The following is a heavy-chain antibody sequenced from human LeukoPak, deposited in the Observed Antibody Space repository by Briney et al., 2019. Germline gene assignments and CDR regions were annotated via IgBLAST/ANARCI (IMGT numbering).Heavy chain of an antibody. CDR3: ALIVVVITDHDAFDI. Sequence: GGSLRLSCAASGFTFSSYGMSWVRQAPGKGLEWVSAISGSGGSTYYADSVKGRFTISRDNSKNTLYLQMNSLRAEDTAVYYCALIVVVITDHDAFDIWGQGTMVTVSS. V-gene: IGHV3-23*01. J-gene: IGHJ3*02. CDR1: GFTFSSYG. D-gene: IGHD3-22*01. CDR2: ISGSGGST.